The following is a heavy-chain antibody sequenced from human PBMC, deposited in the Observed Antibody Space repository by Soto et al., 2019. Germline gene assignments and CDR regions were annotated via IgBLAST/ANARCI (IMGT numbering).Heavy chain of an antibody. CDR1: GFTFSSYS. Sequence: GGSLRLSCAASGFTFSSYSMNWVRQAPGKGLEWVSSISSSSSYIYYADSVKGRFTISRDNAKNSLYLQMNSLRAEDTAVYYCASGTCIWGARSGGSCYSHYMDVWGKGTTVTVSS. D-gene: IGHD2-15*01. J-gene: IGHJ6*03. CDR3: ASGTCIWGARSGGSCYSHYMDV. V-gene: IGHV3-21*01. CDR2: ISSSSSYI.